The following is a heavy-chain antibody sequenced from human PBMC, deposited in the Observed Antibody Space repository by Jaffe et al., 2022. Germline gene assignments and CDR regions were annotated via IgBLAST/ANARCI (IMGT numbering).Heavy chain of an antibody. Sequence: EVQLLESGGGLVQPGGSLRLSCAASGFTFSSYAMSWVRQAPGKGLEWVSAISGSGGSTYYADSVKGRFTISRDNSKNTLYLQMNSLRAEDTAVYYCAKGPGLRYFDWSLYYFDYWGQGTLVTVSS. CDR1: GFTFSSYA. J-gene: IGHJ4*02. V-gene: IGHV3-23*01. D-gene: IGHD3-9*01. CDR3: AKGPGLRYFDWSLYYFDY. CDR2: ISGSGGST.